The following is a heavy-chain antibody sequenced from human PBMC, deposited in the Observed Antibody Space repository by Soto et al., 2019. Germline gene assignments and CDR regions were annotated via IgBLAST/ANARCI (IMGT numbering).Heavy chain of an antibody. V-gene: IGHV3-30*18. Sequence: QVQLVESGGGVVQPGRSLRLSCAASGFTFSSYGTHWVRHAPGKGLEWVAVISYDGSNKYYADSVKGRFTISRDNSKNTLYLQMNSLRAEDTAVYYCAKDLLGPGRAYGLDVWGQGTTVTVS. CDR2: ISYDGSNK. J-gene: IGHJ6*02. D-gene: IGHD7-27*01. CDR3: AKDLLGPGRAYGLDV. CDR1: GFTFSSYG.